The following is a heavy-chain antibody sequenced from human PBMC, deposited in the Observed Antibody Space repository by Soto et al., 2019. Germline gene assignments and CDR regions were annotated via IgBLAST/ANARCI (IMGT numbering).Heavy chain of an antibody. D-gene: IGHD3-10*01. CDR3: ARASRFMVRGVIGAFDI. V-gene: IGHV1-46*01. Sequence: ASVKVSCKASGYTFTSYYMHWVRQAPGQGLEWMGIINPSGGSTSYAQKFQGRVTMTRDTSTSTVYMELSSLRSEDTAVYYCARASRFMVRGVIGAFDIWGQGTMVTVSS. J-gene: IGHJ3*02. CDR2: INPSGGST. CDR1: GYTFTSYY.